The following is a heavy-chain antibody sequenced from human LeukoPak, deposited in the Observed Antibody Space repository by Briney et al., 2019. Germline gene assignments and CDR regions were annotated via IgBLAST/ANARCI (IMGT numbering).Heavy chain of an antibody. V-gene: IGHV5-51*01. D-gene: IGHD2/OR15-2a*01. J-gene: IGHJ4*02. Sequence: GESLKISCKGSEYTFTNYWIGWVRQMPGKGLEFMGIIYPGDSDTRYSPSFQGQVTISVDKSINTAYLQWSSLKASDSAMYYCARAGYSNRWDGVDYWGQGTLVTVSS. CDR3: ARAGYSNRWDGVDY. CDR2: IYPGDSDT. CDR1: EYTFTNYW.